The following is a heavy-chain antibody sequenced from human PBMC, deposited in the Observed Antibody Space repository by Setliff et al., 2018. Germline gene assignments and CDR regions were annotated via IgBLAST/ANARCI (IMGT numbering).Heavy chain of an antibody. V-gene: IGHV1-46*03. J-gene: IGHJ3*02. CDR3: ARDRFYNSWSGTSITAPHDAFDI. CDR2: INPTGGLT. CDR1: GDTFRSYG. Sequence: ASVKVSCKASGDTFRSYGISWVRQAPGQGLEWMGIINPTGGLTRYAQKFQGRVTMTRDTSTSTVYLEVSSLRSEDTAVYFCARDRFYNSWSGTSITAPHDAFDIWGQGTMVTVSS. D-gene: IGHD3-3*01.